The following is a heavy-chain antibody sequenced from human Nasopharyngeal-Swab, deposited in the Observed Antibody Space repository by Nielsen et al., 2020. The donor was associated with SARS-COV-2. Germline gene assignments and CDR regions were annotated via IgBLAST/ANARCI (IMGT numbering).Heavy chain of an antibody. CDR3: ARLFHDSSGYYYGFDY. Sequence: GGSLRLSCAASGFTFSSYWMSWVRQAPGKGLEWVANIKQDGSEKYYVDSVKGRFTISRDNAKNSLYLQMNSLRAEDTAVYYCARLFHDSSGYYYGFDYWGQGTLVTVSS. V-gene: IGHV3-7*01. D-gene: IGHD3-22*01. CDR2: IKQDGSEK. CDR1: GFTFSSYW. J-gene: IGHJ4*02.